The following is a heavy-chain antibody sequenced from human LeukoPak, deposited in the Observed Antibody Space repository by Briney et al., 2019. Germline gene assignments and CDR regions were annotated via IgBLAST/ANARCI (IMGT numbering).Heavy chain of an antibody. Sequence: ASVKVSCKASGYTFTSYYMHWVRQAPGQGLEWMGIINPSGGSTSYVQKFQGRVTMTRDMSTSTVYMELSSLRSEDTAVYYCARGTIVVVPAARLAGYYFDYWGQGTLVTVSS. CDR3: ARGTIVVVPAARLAGYYFDY. J-gene: IGHJ4*02. CDR1: GYTFTSYY. CDR2: INPSGGST. V-gene: IGHV1-46*01. D-gene: IGHD2-2*01.